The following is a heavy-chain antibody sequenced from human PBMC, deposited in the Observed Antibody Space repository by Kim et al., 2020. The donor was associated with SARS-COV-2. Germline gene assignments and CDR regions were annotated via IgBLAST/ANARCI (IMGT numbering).Heavy chain of an antibody. V-gene: IGHV4-31*03. CDR3: ARDFLTRGGFDY. Sequence: SETLSLTCTVSGGSIGTGGYYWSWIRHHLGKGLEWIGYIYYNGNTYYNPSLRGRVTISVDTSKNQFSLKLSSMTAADTAVYYCARDFLTRGGFDYWGQGT. CDR1: GGSIGTGGYY. D-gene: IGHD3-9*01. J-gene: IGHJ4*02. CDR2: IYYNGNT.